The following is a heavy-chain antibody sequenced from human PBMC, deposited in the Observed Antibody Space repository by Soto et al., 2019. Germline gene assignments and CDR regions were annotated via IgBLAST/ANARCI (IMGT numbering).Heavy chain of an antibody. Sequence: QVQLVESGGGVVQPGRSLRLSCAASGFTFSSYGMHWVRQAPGKGLEWVAVISYDGSNKYYADSVKGRFTISRDNSKNTPYLQMNSLRAEDTAVYYCAKGTLSGSYLDYWGQGTLVTVST. CDR3: AKGTLSGSYLDY. CDR2: ISYDGSNK. D-gene: IGHD1-26*01. V-gene: IGHV3-30*18. CDR1: GFTFSSYG. J-gene: IGHJ4*02.